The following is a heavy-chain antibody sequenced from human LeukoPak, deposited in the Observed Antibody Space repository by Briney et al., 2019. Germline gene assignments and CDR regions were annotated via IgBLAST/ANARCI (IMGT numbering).Heavy chain of an antibody. CDR2: ISSSGSTI. D-gene: IGHD3-10*01. J-gene: IGHJ4*02. CDR1: GFTFSSYE. CDR3: ARVINYGSGSYYFDY. Sequence: GGSLTLSCAASGFTFSSYEMNWVRQAPGKWLEWVSYISSSGSTIYYADSVKGRFTISRDNAKNSLYLQLNSLRAEDTAVYYCARVINYGSGSYYFDYWGQGTLVTVSS. V-gene: IGHV3-48*03.